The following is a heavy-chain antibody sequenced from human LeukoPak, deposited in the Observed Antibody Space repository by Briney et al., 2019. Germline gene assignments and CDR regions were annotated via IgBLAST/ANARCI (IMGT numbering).Heavy chain of an antibody. J-gene: IGHJ5*02. Sequence: GESLKISCKGSGYSFTSYWIGWVRQMPGKGLEWMGIIYPGDSDTGYSPSFQGQVTISADKSISTAYLQWSSLKASDTAMYYCARHGGYCSSTSCYSGYWFDPWGQGTLVTVSS. CDR2: IYPGDSDT. V-gene: IGHV5-51*01. CDR3: ARHGGYCSSTSCYSGYWFDP. D-gene: IGHD2-2*01. CDR1: GYSFTSYW.